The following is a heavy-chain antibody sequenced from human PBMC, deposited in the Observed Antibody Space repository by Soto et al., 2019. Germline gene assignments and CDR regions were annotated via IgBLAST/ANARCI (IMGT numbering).Heavy chain of an antibody. CDR2: SRNKANNYIT. CDR1: GFTFSDHY. Sequence: GGSLRLSCEASGFTFSDHYMDWVRQAPGKGLEWIGRSRNKANNYITEYAASVTGRFTISRDDSKNSLYLQMNSLKVEDTAVYYCANYFGDKYGHWGQGTLVTVSS. V-gene: IGHV3-72*01. CDR3: ANYFGDKYGH. D-gene: IGHD2-8*01. J-gene: IGHJ4*02.